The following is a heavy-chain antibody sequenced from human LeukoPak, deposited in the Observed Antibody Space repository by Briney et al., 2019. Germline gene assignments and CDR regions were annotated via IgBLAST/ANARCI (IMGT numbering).Heavy chain of an antibody. CDR3: ARGGDSSGYSHFDY. J-gene: IGHJ4*02. CDR1: GFTFSSYS. D-gene: IGHD3-22*01. CDR2: ISSSSSTI. Sequence: PGGSLRLSCAASGFTFSSYSMNWVRQAPGKGLEWVSYISSSSSTIYYADSVKGRFTISRDNSKNTLYLQMNSLRAEDTAVYYCARGGDSSGYSHFDYWGQGTLVTVSS. V-gene: IGHV3-48*01.